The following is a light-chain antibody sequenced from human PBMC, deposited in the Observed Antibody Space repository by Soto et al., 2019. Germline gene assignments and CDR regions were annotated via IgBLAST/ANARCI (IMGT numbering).Light chain of an antibody. Sequence: QTVVTQEPSVSVSPGGTVTLTCGLRSGSVSARYRSAWYQQTPGQPPRTLIYSTNTRSSGVPDRFSGSILGSKAALTITGAQADDESDYYCVLYVGSAWVFGGGTKVTVL. CDR3: VLYVGSAWV. CDR2: STN. V-gene: IGLV8-61*01. J-gene: IGLJ3*02. CDR1: SGSVSARYR.